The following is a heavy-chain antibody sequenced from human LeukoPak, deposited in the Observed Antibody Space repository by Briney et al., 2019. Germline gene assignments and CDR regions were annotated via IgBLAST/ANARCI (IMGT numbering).Heavy chain of an antibody. V-gene: IGHV4-4*07. J-gene: IGHJ4*02. Sequence: SETLSLTCTVSGGSISSYYWSWIRQPAGKGLEWIGRIHTSGDTNYNPSHKSRVTMSVDTSKNQFSLKLSSVTAVDTAVYYCARGPPPDFDYWGQGTLVTVSS. CDR2: IHTSGDT. CDR3: ARGPPPDFDY. CDR1: GGSISSYY.